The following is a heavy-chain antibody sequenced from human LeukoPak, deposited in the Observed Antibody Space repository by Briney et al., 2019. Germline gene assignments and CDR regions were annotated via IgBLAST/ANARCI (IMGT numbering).Heavy chain of an antibody. D-gene: IGHD3-22*01. CDR1: GGSISSGSYY. Sequence: ASQTLSLTCTVSGGSISSGSYYWSWIRQPAGKGLEWIGRIYTSGSTNYNPSLKSRVTISVDTSKNQFSLKLSSVTAADTAVYYCARGARGGSGYYSFDYWGQGTLVTVSS. CDR3: ARGARGGSGYYSFDY. V-gene: IGHV4-61*02. J-gene: IGHJ4*02. CDR2: IYTSGST.